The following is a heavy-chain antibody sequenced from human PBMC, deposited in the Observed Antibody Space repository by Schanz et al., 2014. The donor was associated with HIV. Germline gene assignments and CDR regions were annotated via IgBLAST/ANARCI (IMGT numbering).Heavy chain of an antibody. J-gene: IGHJ2*01. CDR2: ITTTGDT. V-gene: IGHV3-13*01. CDR1: GVIFSNQD. D-gene: IGHD2-15*01. Sequence: EEHLGENGGGGARPGGSLRKTCLASGVIFSNQDMHWVREEKGKSLEWVSSITTTGDTFYPGSVKGRFTISREDAKNSLYLQMSSLRPGDTAVYYCARAKIDVGWLLRRNLWYFDLWGRCTLVSVSS. CDR3: ARAKIDVGWLLRRNLWYFDL.